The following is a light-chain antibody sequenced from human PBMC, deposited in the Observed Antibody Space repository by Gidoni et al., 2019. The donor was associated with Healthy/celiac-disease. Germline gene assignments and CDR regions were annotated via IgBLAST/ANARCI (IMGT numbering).Light chain of an antibody. CDR2: DAS. CDR3: QQRSNWPPT. CDR1: QSVSRY. V-gene: IGKV3-11*01. Sequence: EIVLTQSPATLSLSPGERATLSCRASQSVSRYLAWYQQKPGQAPRLLIYDASNSVTGIPARLSGSGSGTDFTLTISSLEPEDFAVYYCQQRSNWPPTFGPGTKVDIK. J-gene: IGKJ3*01.